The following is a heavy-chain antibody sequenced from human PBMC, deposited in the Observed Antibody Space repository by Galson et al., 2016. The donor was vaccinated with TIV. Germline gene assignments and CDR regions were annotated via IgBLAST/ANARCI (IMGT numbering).Heavy chain of an antibody. CDR1: GFTLSSYA. CDR3: AKGRLGILAPAVGYYFDY. CDR2: ISGNGGHT. J-gene: IGHJ4*02. D-gene: IGHD2-2*01. Sequence: SLRLSCAASGFTLSSYAMTWVRQAPGKGLEWVSSISGNGGHTYYADSVKGRFTISRDNSKNTLYLQMNSLRAEDSAVYYCAKGRLGILAPAVGYYFDYWGQGTLFTVSS. V-gene: IGHV3-23*01.